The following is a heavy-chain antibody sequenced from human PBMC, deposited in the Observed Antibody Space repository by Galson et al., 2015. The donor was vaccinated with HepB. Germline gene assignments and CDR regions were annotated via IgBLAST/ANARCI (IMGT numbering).Heavy chain of an antibody. CDR2: IDWDNDK. CDR1: GFSLSNTGVG. J-gene: IGHJ6*02. CDR3: ARSRSIYYYGMDV. Sequence: PALVTPTQTLTLTCTFSGFSLSNTGVGVGWIRQPPGKALEWLALIDWDNDKYYSTSLKTRLTISKDTSKNQVVLTMTNMDPVDTATYYCARSRSIYYYGMDVWAKGPRSPSP. V-gene: IGHV2-70*01.